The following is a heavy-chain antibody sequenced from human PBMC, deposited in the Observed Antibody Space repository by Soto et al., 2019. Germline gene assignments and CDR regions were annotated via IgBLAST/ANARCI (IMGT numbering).Heavy chain of an antibody. Sequence: QVQLQESGPGLVKPSETLSLTCTVSGGSISSYNWSWIRQPPGKGLEWIGSIYYSGSTNYNPSLKSRVTISVDTSKNQFALKLSSVTAADTAVYYCARGRGGWFINQLLNAFDIWGQGTMVTVSS. CDR3: ARGRGGWFINQLLNAFDI. V-gene: IGHV4-59*01. J-gene: IGHJ3*02. D-gene: IGHD2-2*01. CDR1: GGSISSYN. CDR2: IYYSGST.